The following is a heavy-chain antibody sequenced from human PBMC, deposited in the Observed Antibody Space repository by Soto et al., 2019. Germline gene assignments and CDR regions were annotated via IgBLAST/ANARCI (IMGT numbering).Heavy chain of an antibody. Sequence: ASVKVSCKASGVTFSSYAISWGRQAPGQGLEWMGGIIPIFGTANYAQKFQGRVTITADKSTSTAYMELSSLRSEDTAVYYCASPPPVDTAMVTPFHYYGMDVWGQGTTVTVSS. V-gene: IGHV1-69*06. J-gene: IGHJ6*02. CDR1: GVTFSSYA. D-gene: IGHD5-18*01. CDR2: IIPIFGTA. CDR3: ASPPPVDTAMVTPFHYYGMDV.